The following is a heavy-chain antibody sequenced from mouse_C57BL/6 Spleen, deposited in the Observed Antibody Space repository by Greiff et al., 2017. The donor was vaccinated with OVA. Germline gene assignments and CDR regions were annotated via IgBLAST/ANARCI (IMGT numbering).Heavy chain of an antibody. J-gene: IGHJ1*03. D-gene: IGHD1-1*01. CDR3: ARDPPTNRYFDV. CDR1: GYSITSGYY. CDR2: ISYDGST. V-gene: IGHV3-6*01. Sequence: EVQLQQSGPGLVKPSQSLSLTCSVTGYSITSGYYWNWIRQFPGNKLEWMGYISYDGSTNYNPSLKNRISITRDTSKNQFFLKLNSVTTEDTATYYCARDPPTNRYFDVWGTGTTVTVSS.